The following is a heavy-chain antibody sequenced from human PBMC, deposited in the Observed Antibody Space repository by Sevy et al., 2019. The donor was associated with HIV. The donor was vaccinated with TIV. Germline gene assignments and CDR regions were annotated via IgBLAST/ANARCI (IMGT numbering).Heavy chain of an antibody. D-gene: IGHD3-22*01. J-gene: IGHJ3*02. CDR1: GFTVSSNY. CDR3: ARGATCYSDSSGRVLSVLGAFDI. V-gene: IGHV3-53*01. Sequence: GGSLRLSCAASGFTVSSNYMSWVRQAPGKGLEWVSIIFSGGGTYYADSVQGRFTISRDNSKNMVYLQMNSLRAEDTAVFYCARGATCYSDSSGRVLSVLGAFDIWGRGTMVTVSS. CDR2: IFSGGGT.